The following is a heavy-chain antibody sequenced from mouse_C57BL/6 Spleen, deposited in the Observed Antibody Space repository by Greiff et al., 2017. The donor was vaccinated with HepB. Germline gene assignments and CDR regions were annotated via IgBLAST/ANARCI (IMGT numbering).Heavy chain of an antibody. Sequence: EVKLLESGPVLVKPGASVKMSCKASGYTFTDYYMNWVKQSHGKSLEWIGVINPYNGGTSYNQKFKGKATLTVDKSSSTAYMELNSLTSEDSAVYYCAGLRDDYDGGYYYAMDDWGKGTSVTVSS. CDR1: GYTFTDYY. J-gene: IGHJ4*01. D-gene: IGHD2-4*01. CDR2: INPYNGGT. V-gene: IGHV1-19*01. CDR3: AGLRDDYDGGYYYAMDD.